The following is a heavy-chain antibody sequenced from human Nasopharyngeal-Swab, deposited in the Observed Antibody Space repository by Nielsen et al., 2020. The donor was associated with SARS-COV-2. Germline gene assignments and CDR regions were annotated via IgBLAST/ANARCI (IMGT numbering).Heavy chain of an antibody. CDR1: GDSLSVYY. V-gene: IGHV4-4*07. CDR2: IYPSGKT. D-gene: IGHD3-16*01. J-gene: IGHJ4*02. Sequence: GSLRLSCIVSGDSLSVYYWSWIRQPAGKGLEWIGRIYPSGKTNYNPSLKNRVTMSLDTSRNQFSLKLTSVTAADTAVYYCARGFGEFWYYFDHWGQGRLITVSS. CDR3: ARGFGEFWYYFDH.